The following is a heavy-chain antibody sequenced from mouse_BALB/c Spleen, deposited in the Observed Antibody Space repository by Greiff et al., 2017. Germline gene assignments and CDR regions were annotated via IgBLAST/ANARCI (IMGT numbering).Heavy chain of an antibody. CDR2: ISYDGSN. J-gene: IGHJ4*01. CDR3: AREAQAMDD. Sequence: EVQVVESGPGLVKPSQSLSLTCSVTGYSITSGYYWNWIRQFPGNKLEWMGYISYDGSNNYNPSLKNRISITRDTSKNQFFLKLNSVTTEDTATYYCAREAQAMDDWGQGTSVTVSS. D-gene: IGHD3-1*01. V-gene: IGHV3-6*02. CDR1: GYSITSGYY.